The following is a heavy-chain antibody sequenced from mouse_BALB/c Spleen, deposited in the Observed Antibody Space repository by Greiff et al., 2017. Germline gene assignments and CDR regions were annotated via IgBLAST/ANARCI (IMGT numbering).Heavy chain of an antibody. CDR3: ARDRYGGFAY. CDR2: IWAGGST. J-gene: IGHJ3*01. V-gene: IGHV2-9*02. CDR1: GFSLTSYG. D-gene: IGHD2-14*01. Sequence: VKLVESGPGLVAPSQSLSITCTVSGFSLTSYGVHWVRQPPGKGLEWLGVIWAGGSTNYNSALMSRLSISKDNSKSQVFLKMNSLQTDDTAMYYCARDRYGGFAYWGQGTLVTVSA.